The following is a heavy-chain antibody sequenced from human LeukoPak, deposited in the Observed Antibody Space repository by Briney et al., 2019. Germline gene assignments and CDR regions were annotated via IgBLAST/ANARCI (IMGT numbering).Heavy chain of an antibody. Sequence: GASVTVSCTASGYTFTICGISWVRQAPGQGLEWMGWISAYNGNTNYAQKLQGRVTMTTDTSTSTAYMELRSLRSDDTAVYYCARVRYRGIAAAGTTFDYWGQGTLVTVSS. CDR2: ISAYNGNT. J-gene: IGHJ4*02. CDR1: GYTFTICG. CDR3: ARVRYRGIAAAGTTFDY. D-gene: IGHD6-13*01. V-gene: IGHV1-18*01.